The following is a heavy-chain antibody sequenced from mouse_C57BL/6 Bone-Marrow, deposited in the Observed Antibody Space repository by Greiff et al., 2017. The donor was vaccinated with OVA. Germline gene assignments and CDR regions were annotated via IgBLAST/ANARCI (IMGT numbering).Heavy chain of an antibody. Sequence: VHVKQSGPELVKPGASVKMSCKASGYTFTDYNMHWVKQSHGKSLEWIGYINPNNGGTSYNQKFKGKATLTVNKSSSTAYMELRSLTSEDSAVYYCAREIHYYGSSYPAWFAYWGQGTLVTVSA. D-gene: IGHD1-1*01. CDR1: GYTFTDYN. J-gene: IGHJ3*01. V-gene: IGHV1-22*01. CDR3: AREIHYYGSSYPAWFAY. CDR2: INPNNGGT.